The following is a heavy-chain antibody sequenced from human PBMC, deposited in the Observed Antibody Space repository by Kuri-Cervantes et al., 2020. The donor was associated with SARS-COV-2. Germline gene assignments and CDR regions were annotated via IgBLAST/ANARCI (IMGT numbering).Heavy chain of an antibody. J-gene: IGHJ5*02. CDR1: GGSISSSNW. V-gene: IGHV4-4*02. D-gene: IGHD5-12*01. Sequence: SETLSLTCAVSGGSISSSNWWSWVHQPPGKGLEWIGEIYHSGCTNYNPSLKSRVTISVDKSKNQFSLKLSSVTAADTAVYYCARGRGYSGYDSPLNWFDPWGQGTLVTVSS. CDR2: IYHSGCT. CDR3: ARGRGYSGYDSPLNWFDP.